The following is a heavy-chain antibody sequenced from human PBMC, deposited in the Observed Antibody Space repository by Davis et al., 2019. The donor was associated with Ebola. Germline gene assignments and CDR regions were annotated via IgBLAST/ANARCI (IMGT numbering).Heavy chain of an antibody. Sequence: GESLKISCAASGFTFSAYWIHWVRQVPGKGLVWVSRINNDDSNTHYADSVKGRFTISRDNAKNTLYLQVNSLRVEDMAVYYCARAWGRGSYGLALTSFDCWGQGTLVTVSS. CDR2: INNDDSNT. CDR1: GFTFSAYW. V-gene: IGHV3-74*01. CDR3: ARAWGRGSYGLALTSFDC. D-gene: IGHD5-18*01. J-gene: IGHJ4*02.